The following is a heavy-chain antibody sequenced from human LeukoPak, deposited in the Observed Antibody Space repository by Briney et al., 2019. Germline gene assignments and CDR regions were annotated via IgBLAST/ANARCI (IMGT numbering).Heavy chain of an antibody. V-gene: IGHV3-23*01. CDR2: ISGSGGST. J-gene: IGHJ5*02. Sequence: PGGSLRLSCAASGFTFSSYAMSWVRQAPGKGLEWVSAISGSGGSTYYADSVKGRFTISRDNSKNTLYLQMNSLRAEDTAVYYCAKGGYCSSTSCYRGLYNWFDPWGQGTLVTVSS. D-gene: IGHD2-2*01. CDR3: AKGGYCSSTSCYRGLYNWFDP. CDR1: GFTFSSYA.